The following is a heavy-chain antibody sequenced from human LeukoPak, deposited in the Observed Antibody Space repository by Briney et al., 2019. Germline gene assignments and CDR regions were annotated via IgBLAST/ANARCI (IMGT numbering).Heavy chain of an antibody. V-gene: IGHV5-51*01. Sequence: GESLKISCKGSGYSFTSYWIGRVRQMPGKGLEWMGIIYPGDSDTRYSPSFQGQVTISADKSISTAYLQWSSLKASDTAMYYCARPGYSSGWAVDYWGQGTLVTVSS. CDR3: ARPGYSSGWAVDY. CDR1: GYSFTSYW. J-gene: IGHJ4*02. CDR2: IYPGDSDT. D-gene: IGHD6-19*01.